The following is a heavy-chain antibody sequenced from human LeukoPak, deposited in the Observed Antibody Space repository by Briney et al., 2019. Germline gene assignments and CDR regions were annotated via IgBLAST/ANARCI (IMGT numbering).Heavy chain of an antibody. CDR2: ISSDGSNA. J-gene: IGHJ4*02. Sequence: GRSLRLSCAASGFTFSSYGMHWVRQAPGKGLEWVAVISSDGSNAYYADSVKGRFTMSRDNSKNTLFVQMNSLRAEDTAVYYCAKDLSGRKGPFDYWGQGTLVTVSS. CDR3: AKDLSGRKGPFDY. CDR1: GFTFSSYG. V-gene: IGHV3-30*18. D-gene: IGHD3-10*01.